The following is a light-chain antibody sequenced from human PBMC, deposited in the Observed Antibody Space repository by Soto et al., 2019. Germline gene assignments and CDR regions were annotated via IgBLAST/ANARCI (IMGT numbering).Light chain of an antibody. CDR1: SSNIGNNY. J-gene: IGLJ2*01. CDR2: ENN. CDR3: GTWDSSLSAGV. Sequence: QSVLTQPPSVSAAPGQTVTISCSGFSSNIGNNYVSWYQQVPGTAPKLLIYENNKRPSGIPDRFSGSKSGTSATLDITVLQTGDEADYYCGTWDSSLSAGVFGGGTKVTVL. V-gene: IGLV1-51*01.